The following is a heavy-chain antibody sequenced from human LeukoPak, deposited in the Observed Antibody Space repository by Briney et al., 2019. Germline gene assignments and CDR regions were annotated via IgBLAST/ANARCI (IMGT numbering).Heavy chain of an antibody. CDR3: AKVSGWYPTKFDY. V-gene: IGHV3-23*01. CDR2: ISGSGGST. CDR1: GFTFSSYW. J-gene: IGHJ4*02. D-gene: IGHD6-19*01. Sequence: GGSLRLSCAASGFTFSSYWMSWVRQAPGKGLEWVSAISGSGGSTYYADSVKGRFTISRDNSKNTLYLQMNSLRAEDTAVYYCAKVSGWYPTKFDYWGQGTLVTVSS.